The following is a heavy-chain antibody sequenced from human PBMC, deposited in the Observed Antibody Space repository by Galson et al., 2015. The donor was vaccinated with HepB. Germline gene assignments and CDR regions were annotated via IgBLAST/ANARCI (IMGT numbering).Heavy chain of an antibody. J-gene: IGHJ4*02. D-gene: IGHD3/OR15-3a*01. V-gene: IGHV3-30*02. CDR1: GFTFSSHA. CDR3: AKDLSGSWTYDY. Sequence: SLRLSCAVSGFTFSSHAMHWVRQTPGKGLEWVAIILHDGGGIRYADSVKGRFPISRDNSKNTLSLQMDSLRVEDTALYYCAKDLSGSWTYDYWGQGTLVTVSS. CDR2: ILHDGGGI.